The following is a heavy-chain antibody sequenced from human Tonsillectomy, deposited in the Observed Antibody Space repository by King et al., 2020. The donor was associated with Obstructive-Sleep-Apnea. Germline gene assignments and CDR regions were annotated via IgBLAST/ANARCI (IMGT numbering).Heavy chain of an antibody. CDR1: GYSFTTYG. J-gene: IGHJ6*04. CDR3: ARAFYWKAIDV. CDR2: ISTYNGHT. V-gene: IGHV1-18*04. D-gene: IGHD3-9*01. Sequence: QLVQSGAEVKKPGASVKVSCKASGYSFTTYGISWARQAPGQGLEWMGWISTYNGHTNSVQKLQDRLIMTTDTSTTTAYMELRSLRSDDTAVYYCARAFYWKAIDVWGKGTTVIVSS.